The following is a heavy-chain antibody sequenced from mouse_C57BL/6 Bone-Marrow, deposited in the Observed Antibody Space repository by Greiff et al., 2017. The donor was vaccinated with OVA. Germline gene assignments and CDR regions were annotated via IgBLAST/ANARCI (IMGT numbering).Heavy chain of an antibody. CDR1: GFTFSSYG. CDR3: ARLWDYDWGGFDY. CDR2: ISSGGSYT. D-gene: IGHD2-4*01. J-gene: IGHJ2*01. V-gene: IGHV5-6*02. Sequence: EVKLEESGGDLVKPGGSLKLSCAASGFTFSSYGMSWVRQTPDKRLEWVATISSGGSYTYYPDSVKGRFTISRDNAKNTLYLQMSSLKSEDTAMYYCARLWDYDWGGFDYWGQGTTLTVSS.